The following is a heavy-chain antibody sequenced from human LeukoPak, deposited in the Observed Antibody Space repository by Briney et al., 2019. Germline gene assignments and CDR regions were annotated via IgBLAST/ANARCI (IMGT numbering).Heavy chain of an antibody. CDR3: AKDMD. CDR2: ISWNSGSI. J-gene: IGHJ4*02. CDR1: GLTFDDYT. V-gene: IGHV3-9*01. Sequence: GRSLRLSCAASGLTFDDYTMHWVRQAPGKGLEWVSGISWNSGSIGYADSVKGRFTISRDNAKNSLYLQMNSLRAEDTALYYCAKDMDWGQGTLVTVSS.